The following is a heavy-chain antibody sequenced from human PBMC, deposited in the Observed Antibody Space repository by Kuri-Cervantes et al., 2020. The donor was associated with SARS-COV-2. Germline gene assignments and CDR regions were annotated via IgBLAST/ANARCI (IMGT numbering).Heavy chain of an antibody. J-gene: IGHJ4*02. V-gene: IGHV1-18*01. CDR3: AKDRGRDSSGWYGIIDY. Sequence: ASVKVSCKASGYTFTSYGISWVRQAPGQGLEWMGWISAYSGNTNYAQKLQGRVTMTEDTSTDTAYMELNSLRAEDTAVYYCAKDRGRDSSGWYGIIDYWGQGTLVTVSS. D-gene: IGHD6-19*01. CDR1: GYTFTSYG. CDR2: ISAYSGNT.